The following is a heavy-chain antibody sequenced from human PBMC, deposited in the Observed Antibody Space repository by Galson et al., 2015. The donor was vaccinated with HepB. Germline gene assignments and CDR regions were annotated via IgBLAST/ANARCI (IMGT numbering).Heavy chain of an antibody. CDR1: GFTFSSYA. CDR2: ISYDGSNK. J-gene: IGHJ3*02. V-gene: IGHV3-30-3*01. Sequence: SLRLSCAASGFTFSSYAMHWVRQAPGKGLEWVAVISYDGSNKYYADSVKGRFTISRDNSKNTLYLQMNSLRAEDTAVYYCAREPALKDAFDIWGQGTMVTVSS. CDR3: AREPALKDAFDI.